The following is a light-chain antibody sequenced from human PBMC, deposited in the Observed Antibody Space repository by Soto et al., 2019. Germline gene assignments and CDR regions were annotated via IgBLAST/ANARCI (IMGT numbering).Light chain of an antibody. CDR1: QSVRSN. V-gene: IGKV3-15*01. Sequence: EKVVTQSPATLSVSPGERATLPCRAIQSVRSNLAWYQQKPGQPPRLLIYDASTRATGIPSRFSGSGSGTEFTLTISSLKSEDFAVYFCQQYDNLPLTFGPGTKVDIK. CDR2: DAS. CDR3: QQYDNLPLT. J-gene: IGKJ3*01.